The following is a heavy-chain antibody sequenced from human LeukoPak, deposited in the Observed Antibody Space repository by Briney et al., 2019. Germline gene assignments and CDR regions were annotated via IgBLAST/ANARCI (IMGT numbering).Heavy chain of an antibody. CDR3: ARVRKVGSWYFDY. D-gene: IGHD6-13*01. V-gene: IGHV4-59*01. CDR1: GGSISSYY. CDR2: IYYSGST. Sequence: SETLSLTCTVSGGSISSYYWSWIRQPPGKGLEWIGYIYYSGSTNYNPSLKSRVTISVDTSKNQFSLKLSSVTAADTAVYYCARVRKVGSWYFDYWGQGALVTVSS. J-gene: IGHJ4*02.